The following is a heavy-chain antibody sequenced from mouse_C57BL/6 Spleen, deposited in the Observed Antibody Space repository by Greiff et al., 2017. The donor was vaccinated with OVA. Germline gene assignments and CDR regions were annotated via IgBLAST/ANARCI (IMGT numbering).Heavy chain of an antibody. D-gene: IGHD2-4*01. Sequence: QVQLQQPGTELVKPGASVKLSCKASGYTFTSYWMHWVKQRPGQGLEWIGNINPGNGGTNYNEKFKSKAKLTVDQSSSTAYMQLSSLTSEYSSVYYCARWMAYDYVVAFDYWGQGTTLPVSS. CDR1: GYTFTSYW. CDR2: INPGNGGT. CDR3: ARWMAYDYVVAFDY. V-gene: IGHV1-53*01. J-gene: IGHJ2*01.